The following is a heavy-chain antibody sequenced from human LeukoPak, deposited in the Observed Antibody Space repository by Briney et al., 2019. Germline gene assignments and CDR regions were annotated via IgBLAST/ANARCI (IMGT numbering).Heavy chain of an antibody. CDR3: ARARGDGHQWYFDL. V-gene: IGHV3-7*01. CDR1: GFTFSSYW. Sequence: PGGSLRLSCAASGFTFSSYWMNWVRQAPGKGLEWVANIKQDGSEKNYVDFVKGRFTISRDNAKNSLDLQMNSLRAEDTAMYYCARARGDGHQWYFDLWGRGTLVTVSS. CDR2: IKQDGSEK. D-gene: IGHD5-24*01. J-gene: IGHJ2*01.